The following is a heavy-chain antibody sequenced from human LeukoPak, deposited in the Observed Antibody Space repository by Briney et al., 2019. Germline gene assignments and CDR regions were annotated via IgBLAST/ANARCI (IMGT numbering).Heavy chain of an antibody. J-gene: IGHJ4*02. CDR3: AREVNGPNYFDY. D-gene: IGHD2-8*01. CDR1: GGSISSGGYY. Sequence: SETLSLTCTVSGGSISSGGYYWSWIRQHPGKGLEWVGYIYYSGSTYYNPSLKSRVTISVDTSKNQFSLKLSSETAADTAVYYCAREVNGPNYFDYWGQGTLVTVSS. V-gene: IGHV4-31*03. CDR2: IYYSGST.